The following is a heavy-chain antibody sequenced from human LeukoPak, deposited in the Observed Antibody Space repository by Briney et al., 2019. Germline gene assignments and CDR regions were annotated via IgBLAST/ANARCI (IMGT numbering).Heavy chain of an antibody. V-gene: IGHV4-39*01. CDR2: IYYSGST. CDR3: ARVRYYDYVWGTDNAFDI. Sequence: SETLSLTCTVSGGSISSSSYYWGWIRQPPGKGLEWIGSIYYSGSTYYNPSLKSRVTISVDTSKNQFSLKLSSVTAADTAVYYCARVRYYDYVWGTDNAFDIWGQGTMVTVSS. J-gene: IGHJ3*02. D-gene: IGHD3-16*01. CDR1: GGSISSSSYY.